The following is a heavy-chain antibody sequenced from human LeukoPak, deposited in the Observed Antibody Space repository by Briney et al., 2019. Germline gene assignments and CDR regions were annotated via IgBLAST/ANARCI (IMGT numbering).Heavy chain of an antibody. J-gene: IGHJ6*03. CDR1: GFTFDNYG. Sequence: GGSQRLSCAASGFTFDNYGMSWVRQAPGNGLEWVSGINWNGGSTGYADSVKGRFTISRDNAKNSLYLQMNSLRAEDTALYYCARDSVTRHYGSWSLRLYYYYMDVWGKGTTVTVSS. CDR2: INWNGGST. D-gene: IGHD3-10*01. V-gene: IGHV3-20*04. CDR3: ARDSVTRHYGSWSLRLYYYYMDV.